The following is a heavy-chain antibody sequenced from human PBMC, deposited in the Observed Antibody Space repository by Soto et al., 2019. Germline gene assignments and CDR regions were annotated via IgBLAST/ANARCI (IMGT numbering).Heavy chain of an antibody. CDR2: INPSGGST. J-gene: IGHJ6*02. Sequence: QVQLVQSGAEVKKPGASVKVSCKASGYTFTSYYMHWVRQAPGQGLEWMGIINPSGGSTSYAQKFQGRVTMTRDTSTSTVYMELSSLRSEDTAVYYCAKGVFIAVAGWLRLSYYYGMDVFGQGTTVTVSS. CDR3: AKGVFIAVAGWLRLSYYYGMDV. D-gene: IGHD6-19*01. V-gene: IGHV1-46*01. CDR1: GYTFTSYY.